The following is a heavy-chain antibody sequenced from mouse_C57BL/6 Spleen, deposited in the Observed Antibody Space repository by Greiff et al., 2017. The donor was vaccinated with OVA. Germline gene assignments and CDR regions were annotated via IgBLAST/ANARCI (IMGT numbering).Heavy chain of an antibody. D-gene: IGHD2-4*01. J-gene: IGHJ2*01. CDR3: ARPYDYGLDY. Sequence: EVKLVESGGGLVKPGGSLKLSCAASGFTFSSYAMSWVRQTPEKRLEWVATISDGGSYTYYPDNVKGRFTISRDNAKNNLYLQMSHLKSEDTAMYYCARPYDYGLDYWGQGTTLTVSS. V-gene: IGHV5-4*03. CDR1: GFTFSSYA. CDR2: ISDGGSYT.